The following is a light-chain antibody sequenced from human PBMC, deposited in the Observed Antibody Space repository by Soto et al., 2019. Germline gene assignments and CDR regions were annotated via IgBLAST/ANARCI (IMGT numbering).Light chain of an antibody. CDR2: GAS. CDR1: QSVSSSY. CDR3: QQYDSYMYA. Sequence: EIVLTHSQGTLSLSPGERATLSFSASQSVSSSYLAWYQQRPGQAPSLLIYGASTRATGIPARFSGSGSGTDFTLTITSLQSEDFAVYYCQQYDSYMYAFGQGTKVDIK. J-gene: IGKJ2*01. V-gene: IGKV3-20*01.